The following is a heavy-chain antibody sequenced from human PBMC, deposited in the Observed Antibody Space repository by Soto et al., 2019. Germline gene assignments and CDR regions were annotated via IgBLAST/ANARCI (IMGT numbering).Heavy chain of an antibody. CDR3: ARDPESFSGGSCVAFDL. D-gene: IGHD2-15*01. CDR2: IWHDGSQK. Sequence: QVQQVESGGGVVQPGRSLRLSCAASGFTFSRYGMHWVRQAPGKGLEWVAVIWHDGSQKYYADSVKGRFTISREDSDDTLYWRMNSLRAEDTAVYYCARDPESFSGGSCVAFDLWGQGTMVTVSS. J-gene: IGHJ3*01. V-gene: IGHV3-33*01. CDR1: GFTFSRYG.